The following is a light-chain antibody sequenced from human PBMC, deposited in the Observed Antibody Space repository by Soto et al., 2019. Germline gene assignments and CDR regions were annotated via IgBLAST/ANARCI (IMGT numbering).Light chain of an antibody. Sequence: DIQMTQSPSSLSAFIGDRVTLTCQASQDISKYLNWYQQKPGKAPKLLIYDASNLETGVPSRFSCSGSGTHFTFTISSLKPEDIAIYYCQQYDNLPRNTFGQGTKVEIK. V-gene: IGKV1-33*01. CDR2: DAS. J-gene: IGKJ2*01. CDR1: QDISKY. CDR3: QQYDNLPRNT.